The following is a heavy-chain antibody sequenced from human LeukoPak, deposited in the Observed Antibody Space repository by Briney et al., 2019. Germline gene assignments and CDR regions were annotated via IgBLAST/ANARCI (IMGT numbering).Heavy chain of an antibody. V-gene: IGHV4-39*07. Sequence: SETLSLTCTVSGGSISSSSYYWGWIRQPPGKGLEWIGSIYYSGSTYYNPSLKGRVTISVDTSKNQFSLKLSSVTAADTAVYYCARDYVEIATIDYWGQGTLVTVSS. CDR3: ARDYVEIATIDY. CDR2: IYYSGST. CDR1: GGSISSSSYY. D-gene: IGHD5-24*01. J-gene: IGHJ4*02.